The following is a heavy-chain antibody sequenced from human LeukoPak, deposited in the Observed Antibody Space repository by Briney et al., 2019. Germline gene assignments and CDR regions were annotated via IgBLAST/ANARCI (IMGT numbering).Heavy chain of an antibody. Sequence: SETLSLTCTVSGGSISSSSYYWGWIRQPPGKGLEWIGSIYYSGSTYYNPSLKSRVAISVDTSKNQFSLKLSSVTAADTAVYYCARFRTGYYTRAYFDYWGQGTLVTVSS. CDR2: IYYSGST. CDR3: ARFRTGYYTRAYFDY. J-gene: IGHJ4*02. D-gene: IGHD3/OR15-3a*01. CDR1: GGSISSSSYY. V-gene: IGHV4-39*07.